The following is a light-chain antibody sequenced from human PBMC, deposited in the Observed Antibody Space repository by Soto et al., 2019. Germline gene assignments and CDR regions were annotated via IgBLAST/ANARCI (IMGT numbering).Light chain of an antibody. CDR1: QSGSNNY. CDR2: GAS. J-gene: IGKJ5*01. CDR3: QQYNNWPLST. V-gene: IGKV3-20*01. Sequence: EIVLTQSPGTLSLSPGARATLSCRASQSGSNNYLAWYQQKPGQAPRLLIYGASNRATGIPARFSGSGSGTDFTLTISSLEPGDFAVYYCQQYNNWPLSTFGQGTRLEIK.